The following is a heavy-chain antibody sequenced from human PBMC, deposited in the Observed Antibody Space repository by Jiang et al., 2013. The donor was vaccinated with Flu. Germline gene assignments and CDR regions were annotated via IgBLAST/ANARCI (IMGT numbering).Heavy chain of an antibody. CDR1: GGSFSGYY. Sequence: LLKPSETLSLTCAVYGGSFSGYYWSWIRQPPGKGLEWIGEINHSGSTNYNPSLKSRVTISVDTSKNQFSLKLSSVTAADTAVYYCAGDYSNSQLLRKTMRYGMDVWGKGTTVTVSS. J-gene: IGHJ6*04. CDR3: AGDYSNSQLLRKTMRYGMDV. V-gene: IGHV4-34*01. D-gene: IGHD4-11*01. CDR2: INHSGST.